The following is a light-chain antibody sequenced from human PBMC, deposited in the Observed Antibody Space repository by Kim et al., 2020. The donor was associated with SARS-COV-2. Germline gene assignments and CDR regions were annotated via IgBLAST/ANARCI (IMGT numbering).Light chain of an antibody. CDR2: GKN. CDR1: SLRSCY. CDR3: NSRDSNDNVV. V-gene: IGLV3-19*01. Sequence: ALRQTVRITCQGDSLRSCYATWYQQKPGQAPILVIYGKNNRPSGIPDRFSGSSAGNTASLTITGTQAGDEADYYCNSRDSNDNVVFGGGTQLTVL. J-gene: IGLJ2*01.